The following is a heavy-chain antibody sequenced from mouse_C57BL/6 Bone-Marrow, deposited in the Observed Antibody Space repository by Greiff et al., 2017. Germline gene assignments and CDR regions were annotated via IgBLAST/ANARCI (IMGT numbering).Heavy chain of an antibody. J-gene: IGHJ1*03. CDR3: VRHERFYWYFDV. CDR2: IRSKSNNYAT. Sequence: EVQLQESGGGLVQPKGSLKLSCAASGFSFNTYAMNWVRQAPGKGLEWVARIRSKSNNYATYYADSVKDRFTISRDDSESMLYLQMNNLKTEDTAMYYCVRHERFYWYFDVWGTGTTVTVSS. V-gene: IGHV10-1*01. CDR1: GFSFNTYA.